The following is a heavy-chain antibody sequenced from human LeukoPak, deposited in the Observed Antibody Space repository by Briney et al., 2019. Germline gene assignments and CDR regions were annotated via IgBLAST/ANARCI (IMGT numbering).Heavy chain of an antibody. CDR1: GYTFTSYY. CDR3: ARARGYSSSWYIDY. CDR2: INAGNGNT. D-gene: IGHD6-13*01. J-gene: IGHJ4*02. Sequence: ASVKVSCKASGYTFTSYYIHWVRQAPGQRLEWMGWINAGNGNTKYSQKFQGRVTITRDTSASTAYMELSSLRSEDTAVYYCARARGYSSSWYIDYWGQGTLVTVSS. V-gene: IGHV1-3*01.